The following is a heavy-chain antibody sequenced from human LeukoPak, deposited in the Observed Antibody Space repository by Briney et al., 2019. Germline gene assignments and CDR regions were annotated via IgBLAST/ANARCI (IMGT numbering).Heavy chain of an antibody. CDR2: TWYDGSKE. CDR3: ARDRCSGGTCDSGAEYFQH. V-gene: IGHV3-33*01. J-gene: IGHJ1*01. Sequence: GGSLRVSCAASGFTFSSYGMHWVRQVPGKGLEWVAVTWYDGSKEYYADSVKGRFTISRDNSKNTLYLQMNSLRAEDTAVYYCARDRCSGGTCDSGAEYFQHWGQGTLVTVSS. D-gene: IGHD2-15*01. CDR1: GFTFSSYG.